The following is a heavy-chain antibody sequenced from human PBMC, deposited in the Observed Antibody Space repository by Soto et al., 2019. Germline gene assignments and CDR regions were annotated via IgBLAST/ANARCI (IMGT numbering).Heavy chain of an antibody. J-gene: IGHJ6*02. V-gene: IGHV3-23*01. D-gene: IGHD3-3*01. CDR3: AKDSWAIFGVPAGEYYAMDV. CDR2: ISGSGGTT. CDR1: GFAFENYA. Sequence: GGSLRLSCVASGFAFENYAMSWVRQAPGKGLEWVSAISGSGGTTYYSDSVKGRFTISRDNSKNTVYLQMNDLRVEDAAEYFCAKDSWAIFGVPAGEYYAMDVWGQGTTVTVSS.